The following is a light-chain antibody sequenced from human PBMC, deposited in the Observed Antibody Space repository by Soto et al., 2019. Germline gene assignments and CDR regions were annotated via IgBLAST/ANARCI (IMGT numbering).Light chain of an antibody. CDR3: QQRSNWPT. CDR2: AAS. V-gene: IGKV1-12*01. Sequence: DIQLTQSPSSVSASVGDTINITCRASQDIEKWLAWYQQKPGRAPKVLIYAASHLESWVPSRFSGSGSGTEFSLTIISLQTEDFAVYYCQQRSNWPTFGPGTKVDIK. CDR1: QDIEKW. J-gene: IGKJ3*01.